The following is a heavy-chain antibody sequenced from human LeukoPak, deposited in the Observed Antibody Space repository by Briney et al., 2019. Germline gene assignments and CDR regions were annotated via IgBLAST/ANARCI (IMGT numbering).Heavy chain of an antibody. CDR3: AKVAQTGSTG. J-gene: IGHJ4*02. D-gene: IGHD1-14*01. CDR2: ISSSGGGT. V-gene: IGHV3-23*01. Sequence: GGSLRLSCAASGFTLRNYPMTWVPQAPGKGLEWVSDISSSGGGTYYADSVKGRFTISRDNSKNTMFLQMNSLRAEDTAVYYCAKVAQTGSTGWGQGTLVTVSS. CDR1: GFTLRNYP.